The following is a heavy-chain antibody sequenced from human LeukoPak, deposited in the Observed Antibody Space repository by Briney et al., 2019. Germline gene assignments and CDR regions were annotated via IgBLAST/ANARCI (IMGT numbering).Heavy chain of an antibody. CDR2: IYHSGST. D-gene: IGHD1-1*01. V-gene: IGHV4-30-2*01. CDR1: GGSISSGGYS. J-gene: IGHJ3*02. Sequence: SETLSLTCAVSGGSISSGGYSWSWIRQPPGKGLEWIGYIYHSGSTYYNPSLKSRVTISVDRSKNQFSLKLSSVTAADTAVYYCARAVSEVHDAFDIWGQGTMVTVSS. CDR3: ARAVSEVHDAFDI.